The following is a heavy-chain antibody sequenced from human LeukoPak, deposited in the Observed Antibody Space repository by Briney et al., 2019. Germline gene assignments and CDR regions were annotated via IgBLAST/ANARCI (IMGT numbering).Heavy chain of an antibody. CDR1: GFTFSDYY. CDR2: ISSSGSTI. J-gene: IGHJ4*02. V-gene: IGHV3-11*01. CDR3: ARSRYSYGYPLFDY. Sequence: GGSLRLSCAASGFTFSDYYMSWIRQAPGKGLEWVSYISSSGSTIYYADSVKGRFPISRDNAKNSLYLQMNSLRAEDTAVYYCARSRYSYGYPLFDYWGQGTLVTVSS. D-gene: IGHD5-18*01.